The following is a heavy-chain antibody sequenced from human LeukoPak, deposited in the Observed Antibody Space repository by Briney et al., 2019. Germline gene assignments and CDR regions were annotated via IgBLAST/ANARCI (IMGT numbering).Heavy chain of an antibody. CDR1: GFTFSSYS. D-gene: IGHD6-19*01. CDR3: ARGSGYSSGWYDAFDI. Sequence: PGGSLRLSCAASGFTFSSYSMNWVRQAPGKGLEWVSSISSSSSYIYYADSVKGRFTISRDNAKNSLYLQMNSLRAEDTAVYYCARGSGYSSGWYDAFDIWGQGTMVTVSS. J-gene: IGHJ3*02. V-gene: IGHV3-21*01. CDR2: ISSSSSYI.